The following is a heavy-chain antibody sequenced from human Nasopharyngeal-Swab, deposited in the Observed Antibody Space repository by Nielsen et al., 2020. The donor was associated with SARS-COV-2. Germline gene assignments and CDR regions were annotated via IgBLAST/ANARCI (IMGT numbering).Heavy chain of an antibody. CDR1: GGSFSGYY. Sequence: LSCAVYGGSFSGYYWSWIRQPPGKGLEWIGEINHSGSTNYNPSLKSRVTISVDTSKNQFSLKLSSVTAADTAVYYCARVATVVGNDYWGQGTLVTVSS. D-gene: IGHD4-23*01. V-gene: IGHV4-34*01. J-gene: IGHJ4*02. CDR2: INHSGST. CDR3: ARVATVVGNDY.